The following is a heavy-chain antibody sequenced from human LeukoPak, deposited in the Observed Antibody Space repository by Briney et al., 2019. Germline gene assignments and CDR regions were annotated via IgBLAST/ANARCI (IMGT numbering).Heavy chain of an antibody. CDR3: ARSQCGGDCYPSAYAFDI. Sequence: SETLSLTCAVSGGSISSSNWWSWVRQPPGKGLEWIGEIYHSGSTNYNPSLKSRVTISVDKSKNQFSLKLSSVTAADTAVYYCARSQCGGDCYPSAYAFDIWGQGTMVTVSS. CDR2: IYHSGST. J-gene: IGHJ3*02. CDR1: GGSISSSNW. D-gene: IGHD2-21*02. V-gene: IGHV4-4*02.